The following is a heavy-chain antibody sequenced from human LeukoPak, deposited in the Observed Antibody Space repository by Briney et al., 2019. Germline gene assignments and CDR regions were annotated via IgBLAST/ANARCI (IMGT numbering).Heavy chain of an antibody. CDR1: GFTFSSYG. CDR3: AKDAVAGNRYFDY. V-gene: IGHV3-30*02. Sequence: PGGSLRLSCAASGFTFSSYGMHWVRQAPGKGVEWVAFIRYDGSNKYYADSVKRRFTISRDNSKNTLYLQMNSLRAEDTAVYYCAKDAVAGNRYFDYWGQGTLVTVSS. D-gene: IGHD6-19*01. J-gene: IGHJ4*02. CDR2: IRYDGSNK.